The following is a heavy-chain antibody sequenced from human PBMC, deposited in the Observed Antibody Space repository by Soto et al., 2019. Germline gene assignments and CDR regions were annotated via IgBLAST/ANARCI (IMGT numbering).Heavy chain of an antibody. Sequence: GGSLRLSCAASGFTFSNSAMYWVRQAPGKGLEWVAFISYDGSNKYYADSVKCRFTISRDNSKNTLYLQMNSLRDEDTAMYYCARSGTNYYYYGVDVWGQGITVTVSS. CDR3: ARSGTNYYYYGVDV. CDR2: ISYDGSNK. D-gene: IGHD1-1*01. CDR1: GFTFSNSA. V-gene: IGHV3-30-3*01. J-gene: IGHJ6*02.